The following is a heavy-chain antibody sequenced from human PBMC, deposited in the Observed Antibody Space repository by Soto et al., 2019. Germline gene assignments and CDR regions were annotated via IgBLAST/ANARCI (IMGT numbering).Heavy chain of an antibody. J-gene: IGHJ4*02. CDR2: MNPNSGNT. V-gene: IGHV1-8*01. Sequence: GASVKVSCKASGYTFTSYDINWVRQATGQGLEWMGWMNPNSGNTGYAQKFQGRVTMTRNTSISTAYMELSSLRVEDTAIYYCTKDSHWGIVSPTHDHWGQGTQVTVSS. CDR3: TKDSHWGIVSPTHDH. D-gene: IGHD3-16*01. CDR1: GYTFTSYD.